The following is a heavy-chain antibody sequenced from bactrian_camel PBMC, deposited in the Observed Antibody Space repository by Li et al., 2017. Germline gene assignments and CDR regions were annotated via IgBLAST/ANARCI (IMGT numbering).Heavy chain of an antibody. D-gene: IGHD4*01. J-gene: IGHJ4*01. CDR2: IRGVGDTT. CDR1: GFTFSNVW. CDR3: AAGFSD. Sequence: HVQLVESGGGLVQPGGSLRLSCAASGFTFSNVWMYWVRQAPGKGLEWVSGIRGVGDTTFYADSVKGRFTISRDNAKNWLYLQMDSLRTEDTGVYYCAAGFSDWGQGTQVTVS. V-gene: IGHV3S1*01.